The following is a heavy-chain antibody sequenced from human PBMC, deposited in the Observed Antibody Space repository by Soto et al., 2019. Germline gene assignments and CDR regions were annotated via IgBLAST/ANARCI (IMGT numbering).Heavy chain of an antibody. CDR2: IYYSGST. J-gene: IGHJ6*03. V-gene: IGHV4-39*01. D-gene: IGHD2-15*01. Sequence: SATLSLTCTVSGGSISSSSYYWGWIRQPPGKGLEWIGSIYYSGSTYYNPSLKSRVTISVDTSKNQFSLKLSSVTAADTAVYYCATLGYCSGGSCYSEYYYYYMDVWGKGTTVTVSS. CDR1: GGSISSSSYY. CDR3: ATLGYCSGGSCYSEYYYYYMDV.